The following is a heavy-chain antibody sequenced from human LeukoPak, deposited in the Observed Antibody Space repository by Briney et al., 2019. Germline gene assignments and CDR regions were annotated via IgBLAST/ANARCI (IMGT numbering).Heavy chain of an antibody. CDR1: GDSTSSRSYY. D-gene: IGHD4-17*01. V-gene: IGHV4-39*01. CDR2: IYYGGST. Sequence: SETLSLTCTVSGDSTSSRSYYWGWIRQPPGKALEWIGNIYYGGSTYYNPSLKSRVTISVDTSKNQFSLKVTSVTAADTAVYYCARRDYGEPFDYWGQGALVTVSS. J-gene: IGHJ4*02. CDR3: ARRDYGEPFDY.